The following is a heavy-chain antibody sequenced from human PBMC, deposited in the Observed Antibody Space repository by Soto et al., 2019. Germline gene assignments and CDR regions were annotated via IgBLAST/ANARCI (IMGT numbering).Heavy chain of an antibody. D-gene: IGHD3-3*01. CDR2: IYYSGST. CDR3: AREASGSARFLEWSYYCDFNDV. V-gene: IGHV4-39*02. J-gene: IGHJ6*03. CDR1: GGSISSSSYY. Sequence: PSETLSLTCTVSGGSISSSSYYWGWIRQPPGKGLEWIGSIYYSGSTYYNPSLKSRVTISVDTSKNQFSLKLSSVTAADTAVYYCAREASGSARFLEWSYYCDFNDVWGQGTTVTVSS.